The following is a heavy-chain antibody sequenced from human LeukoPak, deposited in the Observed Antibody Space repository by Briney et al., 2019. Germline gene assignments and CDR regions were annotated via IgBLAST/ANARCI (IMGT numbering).Heavy chain of an antibody. Sequence: ASVKVSCKASGYTFTSYGISWVRQAPGQGLEWMGWINAYNGNTNYAQKLQGRVTMTTDTSTSTAYMELRSLRSDDTAVYYCASYDEDYGRRHGFDPWGQGTLVTVSS. J-gene: IGHJ5*02. CDR3: ASYDEDYGRRHGFDP. CDR1: GYTFTSYG. D-gene: IGHD4-17*01. V-gene: IGHV1-18*01. CDR2: INAYNGNT.